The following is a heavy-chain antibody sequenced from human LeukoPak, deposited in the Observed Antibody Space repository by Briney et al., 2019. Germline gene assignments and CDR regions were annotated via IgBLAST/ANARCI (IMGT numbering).Heavy chain of an antibody. J-gene: IGHJ5*02. V-gene: IGHV1-2*02. Sequence: ASVKVSCKASGYTFSGYYIHWVRQAPGQGLEWMGLFKPDSGDTNYAQNFRGRVTMTRDTSITTAYMELNRLTSDDTAVYYCVRDRPHNWFDPWGQGTLVTVSS. CDR3: VRDRPHNWFDP. CDR2: FKPDSGDT. CDR1: GYTFSGYY.